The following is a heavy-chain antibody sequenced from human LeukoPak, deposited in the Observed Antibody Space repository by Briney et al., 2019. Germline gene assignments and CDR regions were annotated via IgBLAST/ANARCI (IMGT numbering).Heavy chain of an antibody. J-gene: IGHJ4*02. D-gene: IGHD3-22*01. CDR2: ISAYNGNT. CDR3: ARVLGGDSSGYYLSYGY. Sequence: ASVKVSCKASGYTFTSYGISWVRQAPGQGLEWMGWISAYNGNTNYAQKLQGRVTMTTDTSTSTAYMELRSLRSDDTAVYYCARVLGGDSSGYYLSYGYWGQGTLVTVSS. CDR1: GYTFTSYG. V-gene: IGHV1-18*01.